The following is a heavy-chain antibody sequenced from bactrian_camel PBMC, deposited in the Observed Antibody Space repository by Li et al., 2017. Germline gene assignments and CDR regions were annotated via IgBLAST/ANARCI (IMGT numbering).Heavy chain of an antibody. J-gene: IGHJ4*01. CDR3: AADRDVNVPPSLVLDSSRFHN. CDR1: GMTYRTDC. V-gene: IGHV3S53*01. Sequence: HVQLVESGGGSVQAGGSLRLSCAASGMTYRTDCMAWFRQAPGKEREVVADIDSDGSTSYADSVKGRFTLSQDSAKKTVYLQMNSLKPEDTAMYYCAADRDVNVPPSLVLDSSRFHNWGQGTQVTVS. CDR2: IDSDGST.